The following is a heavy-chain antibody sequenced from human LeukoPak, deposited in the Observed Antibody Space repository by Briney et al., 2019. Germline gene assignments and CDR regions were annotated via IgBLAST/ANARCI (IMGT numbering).Heavy chain of an antibody. D-gene: IGHD6-19*01. CDR3: ARGDQWLET. CDR2: TYYRSKWSN. Sequence: WVRQLPGRGLEWLGRTYYRSKWSNNYAVSVKSRITINSDTSKNQFSLHLNSVTPEDTAVYYCARGDQWLETWGQGTLVTVSS. V-gene: IGHV6-1*01. J-gene: IGHJ5*02.